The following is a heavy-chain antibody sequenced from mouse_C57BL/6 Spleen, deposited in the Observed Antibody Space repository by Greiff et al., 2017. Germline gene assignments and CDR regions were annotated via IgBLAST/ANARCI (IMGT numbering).Heavy chain of an antibody. CDR2: INYDGSST. CDR3: ARGAYYFDY. J-gene: IGHJ2*01. CDR1: GFTFSDYY. Sequence: EVKLMESEGGLVQPGSSMKLSCTASGFTFSDYYMAWVRQVPDKGLEWVANINYDGSSTYYLDSLKSRFIISRDNAKNILYLQMSSLKSEDTATYYCARGAYYFDYWGQGTTLTVSS. V-gene: IGHV5-16*01.